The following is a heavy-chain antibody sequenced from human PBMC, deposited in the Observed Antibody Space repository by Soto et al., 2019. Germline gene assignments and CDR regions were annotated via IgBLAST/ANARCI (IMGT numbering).Heavy chain of an antibody. Sequence: ASVKVSCKASGYTFTGYYMHWVRQAPGQGLEWMGWINPNSGGTNYAQKFQGRVTMTRDTSISTAYMELSRLRSDDTAVYYCARDETPEGTGPFDYWGQGTLVTVSS. CDR3: ARDETPEGTGPFDY. CDR1: GYTFTGYY. V-gene: IGHV1-2*02. J-gene: IGHJ4*02. D-gene: IGHD1-1*01. CDR2: INPNSGGT.